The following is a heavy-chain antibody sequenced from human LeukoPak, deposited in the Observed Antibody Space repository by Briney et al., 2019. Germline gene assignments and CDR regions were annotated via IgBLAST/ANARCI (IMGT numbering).Heavy chain of an antibody. J-gene: IGHJ4*02. D-gene: IGHD6-13*01. Sequence: GESLKIYCTCSGYSFTNYLMGWVRQMPGKGLEWMGIIYPSDSDTRYSPSFQGQVTISPDKSINTAYLQWSSLEASDTAMYYCARHGAANNYWGQGTLVTVSS. V-gene: IGHV5-51*01. CDR2: IYPSDSDT. CDR3: ARHGAANNY. CDR1: GYSFTNYL.